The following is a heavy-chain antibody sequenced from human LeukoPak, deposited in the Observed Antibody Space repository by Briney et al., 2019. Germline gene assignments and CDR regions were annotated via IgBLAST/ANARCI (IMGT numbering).Heavy chain of an antibody. Sequence: PSETLFLTCAVYGGSFSGYYWSWIRQPPGKGLEWIGEINHSGSTNYNPSLKSRVTISVDTSKNQFSLKLSSVTAADTAVYYCARGPPEDFWSGYPPAEYFQHWGQGTLVTVSS. V-gene: IGHV4-34*01. CDR2: INHSGST. D-gene: IGHD3-3*01. J-gene: IGHJ1*01. CDR1: GGSFSGYY. CDR3: ARGPPEDFWSGYPPAEYFQH.